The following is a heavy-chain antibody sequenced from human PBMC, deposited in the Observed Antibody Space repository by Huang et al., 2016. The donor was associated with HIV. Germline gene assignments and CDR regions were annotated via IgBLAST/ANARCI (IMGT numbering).Heavy chain of an antibody. D-gene: IGHD3-22*01. Sequence: QVQLVQSGAEVKRPGASVKVSCKASGYTFTGYYIHWVRQAPGQGLEWMGWSNPNSGGTNYAQKFQGRLTMTGDTSISTAYRELSSLRSDDTAVHYCARQRTTYYYDSSGYRGEFDYWGQGTLVTVSS. V-gene: IGHV1-2*02. CDR1: GYTFTGYY. J-gene: IGHJ4*02. CDR3: ARQRTTYYYDSSGYRGEFDY. CDR2: SNPNSGGT.